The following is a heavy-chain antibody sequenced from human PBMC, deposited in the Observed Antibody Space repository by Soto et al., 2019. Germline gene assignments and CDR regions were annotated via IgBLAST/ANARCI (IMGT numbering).Heavy chain of an antibody. J-gene: IGHJ5*02. Sequence: QLQLQESGSGLVKPSQTLSLTCAVSGGSISSGGYSWSWIRQPPGKGLEWIGYIYHSGSTYYNPSLKRRVTISVDRSNNQSSLKLSSVTAADTAVYYCARDSTSGYEPFYPWGQGTLVTVSS. CDR1: GGSISSGGYS. D-gene: IGHD3-22*01. V-gene: IGHV4-30-2*01. CDR3: ARDSTSGYEPFYP. CDR2: IYHSGST.